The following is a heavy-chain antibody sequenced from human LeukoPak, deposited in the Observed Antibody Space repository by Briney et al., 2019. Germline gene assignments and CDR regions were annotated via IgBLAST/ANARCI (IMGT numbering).Heavy chain of an antibody. V-gene: IGHV3-23*01. D-gene: IGHD5-18*01. J-gene: IGHJ4*02. CDR1: GFTFSSYA. Sequence: GGSLRLSCAASGFTFSSYAMSWVRQAPGKGLEWVSAISGSGGSTYYADSVKGRFTISRDSSKNTLYLQMNSLRAEDTAVYYCAKEKENSYGFTAPFDYWGQGTLVTVSS. CDR2: ISGSGGST. CDR3: AKEKENSYGFTAPFDY.